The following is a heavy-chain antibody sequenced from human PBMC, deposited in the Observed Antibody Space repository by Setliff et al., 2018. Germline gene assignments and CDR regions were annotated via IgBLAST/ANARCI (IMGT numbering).Heavy chain of an antibody. Sequence: SETLSLTCDVSGGSVSSSSWWTWVRQPPGKGLEWIGQIYHGGNTRYHPSLKSRLTMSIDKSKNQVSLELSSVTTADTAVYYCGRTWSLPNDNSGYPGWFDPWGQGTPVTISS. CDR3: GRTWSLPNDNSGYPGWFDP. V-gene: IGHV4-4*02. D-gene: IGHD3-22*01. J-gene: IGHJ5*02. CDR2: IYHGGNT. CDR1: GGSVSSSSW.